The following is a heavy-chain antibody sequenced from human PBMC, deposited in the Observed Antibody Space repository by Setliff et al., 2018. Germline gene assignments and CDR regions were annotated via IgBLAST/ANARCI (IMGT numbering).Heavy chain of an antibody. CDR1: GYTFTGYY. CDR3: ARGRDFWSGYLVY. V-gene: IGHV1-2*04. Sequence: ASVKVSCKASGYTFTGYYMHWVRQAPGQGLEWMGWINPNSGGINYAQKFQGWVTMTRDTSISTAYMELSRLRSDDTAVYHCARGRDFWSGYLVYWGQGTRVTVSS. D-gene: IGHD3-3*01. J-gene: IGHJ4*02. CDR2: INPNSGGI.